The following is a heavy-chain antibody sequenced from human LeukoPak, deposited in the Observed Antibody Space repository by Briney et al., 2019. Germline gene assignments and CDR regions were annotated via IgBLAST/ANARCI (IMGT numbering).Heavy chain of an antibody. D-gene: IGHD1-1*01. CDR1: GASIGSSLYF. CDR3: ARGRNWNFQAYFDY. CDR2: IYYRPTT. Sequence: PSETLSLTCTVSGASIGSSLYFWGWFRQPPGKGPEWIGSIYYRPTTYYNPSLKSRGTISLDTSNNQFSLKLTSVTAADTAFYYCARGRNWNFQAYFDYWGLGSLVSVSS. V-gene: IGHV4-39*07. J-gene: IGHJ4*02.